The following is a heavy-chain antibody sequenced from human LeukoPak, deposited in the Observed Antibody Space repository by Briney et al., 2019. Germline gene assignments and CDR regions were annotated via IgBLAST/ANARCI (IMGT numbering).Heavy chain of an antibody. CDR1: GFTFNTYS. Sequence: GGSLRLSCAVSGFTFNTYSMNWVRQAPGKGLEWVSYISSSSSTIYYADSVKGRFTISRDNSKNTLYLQMNSLRAEDTAVYYCAKFSPTPLLNYYYYGMDVWGQGTTVTVSS. CDR2: ISSSSSTI. V-gene: IGHV3-48*01. J-gene: IGHJ6*02. CDR3: AKFSPTPLLNYYYYGMDV. D-gene: IGHD3-3*01.